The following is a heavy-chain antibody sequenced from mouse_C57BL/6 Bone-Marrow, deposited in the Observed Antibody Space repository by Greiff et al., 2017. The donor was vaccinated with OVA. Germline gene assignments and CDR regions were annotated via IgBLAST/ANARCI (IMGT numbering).Heavy chain of an antibody. Sequence: QVQLKQPGAELVKPGASVKLSCKASGYTFTSYWMHWVKQRPGRGLEWIGRIDPNSGGTKYNEKFKSKATLTVVKPSSTAYMQLSSLTPEDSAVFYRARHITTVVDLFGYWGQGTTLTVSS. V-gene: IGHV1-72*01. CDR1: GYTFTSYW. D-gene: IGHD1-1*01. CDR2: IDPNSGGT. CDR3: ARHITTVVDLFGY. J-gene: IGHJ2*01.